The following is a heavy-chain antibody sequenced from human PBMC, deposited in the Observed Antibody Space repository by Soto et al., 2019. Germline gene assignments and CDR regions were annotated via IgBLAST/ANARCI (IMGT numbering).Heavy chain of an antibody. J-gene: IGHJ4*02. CDR1: GYTFTSYY. Sequence: ASVKVSCKASGYTFTSYYMHLVRQAPGQGLEWMGIINPSGGSTSYAQKFQGRVTMTRDTSTSTVYMELSSLRSEDTAVYYCARAPGGDYDDYWGQGTLVTVSS. CDR3: ARAPGGDYDDY. V-gene: IGHV1-46*01. D-gene: IGHD3-16*01. CDR2: INPSGGST.